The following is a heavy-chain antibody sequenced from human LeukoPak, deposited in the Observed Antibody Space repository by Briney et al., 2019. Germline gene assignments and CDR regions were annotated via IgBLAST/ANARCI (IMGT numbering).Heavy chain of an antibody. CDR1: GYSLSNYG. J-gene: IGHJ6*03. CDR3: ARDHRPEIQYYYMDV. CDR2: LLYDGNTK. V-gene: IGHV3-33*01. D-gene: IGHD1-14*01. Sequence: GGSLRLSCAASGYSLSNYGMHWVRQAPGKGLEWVAALLYDGNTKHYADSVRGRFTISRDISKNTFYVQMNSLTAEDTAVYYCARDHRPEIQYYYMDVWGKGTTVAVSS.